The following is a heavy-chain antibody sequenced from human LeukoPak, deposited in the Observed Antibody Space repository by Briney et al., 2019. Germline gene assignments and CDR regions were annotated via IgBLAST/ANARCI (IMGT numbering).Heavy chain of an antibody. V-gene: IGHV3-23*01. CDR3: AKALGGSASNFDY. J-gene: IGHJ4*02. CDR1: GFTFSSYA. Sequence: GGSLRLSCAASGFTFSSYAMNWVRQAPGKGLEWVSTISGSGGSTYYADSVKGRFTISRDNSKHTLYLQMSSLRADDTAVYYCAKALGGSASNFDYWGQGTLVTVSS. D-gene: IGHD3-10*01. CDR2: ISGSGGST.